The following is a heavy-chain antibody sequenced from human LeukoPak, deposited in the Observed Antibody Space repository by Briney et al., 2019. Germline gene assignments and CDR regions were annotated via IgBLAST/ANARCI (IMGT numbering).Heavy chain of an antibody. CDR2: ISSTTNTR. CDR1: GFTDSTYS. D-gene: IGHD3-10*01. J-gene: IGHJ5*01. Sequence: GGSLRLSCAASGFTDSTYSMNWVRQAPGKGLEWVSYISSTTNTRYYADSEKGRFTISRDNAKKSLYLQMNSLRAEDTALYHCARGPLFGEFKGFDPWGQGTLVTVSS. CDR3: ARGPLFGEFKGFDP. V-gene: IGHV3-48*01.